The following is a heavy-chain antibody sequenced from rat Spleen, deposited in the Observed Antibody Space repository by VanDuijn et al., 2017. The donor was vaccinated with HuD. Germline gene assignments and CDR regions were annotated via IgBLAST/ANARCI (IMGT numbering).Heavy chain of an antibody. CDR1: GFISSDHY. V-gene: IGHV5-29*01. CDR2: ISYDGSST. J-gene: IGHJ2*01. CDR3: ARGGFFRY. Sequence: EVQLVESDGGLVRPGRSLKLSCAATGFISSDHYVAWVRQAPTKGLEWVATISYDGSSTYYRDSVKGRFTISRDTARNTLYLQMNSLRSEDTATYYCARGGFFRYWGQGVMVTVSS. D-gene: IGHD1-11*01.